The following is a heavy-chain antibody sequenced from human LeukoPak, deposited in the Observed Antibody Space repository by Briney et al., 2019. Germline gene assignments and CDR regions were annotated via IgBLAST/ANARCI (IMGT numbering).Heavy chain of an antibody. Sequence: ASVKVSCKASGYTFTSYGISWVRQAPGQGLEWMGWISAYNGNTNYAQKLQGRVTMTTDTSTSTAYMELRSLRSDDTAVYYCARDRFVVGHYGGLRWGQGTLVTVSS. D-gene: IGHD4-23*01. CDR1: GYTFTSYG. V-gene: IGHV1-18*01. CDR3: ARDRFVVGHYGGLR. CDR2: ISAYNGNT. J-gene: IGHJ4*02.